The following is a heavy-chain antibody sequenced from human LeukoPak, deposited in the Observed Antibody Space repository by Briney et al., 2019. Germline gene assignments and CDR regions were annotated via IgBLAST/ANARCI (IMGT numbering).Heavy chain of an antibody. V-gene: IGHV3-7*01. CDR3: ARDKYYDRYFDS. CDR2: IKQGGSEK. J-gene: IGHJ4*02. CDR1: GFTFNSNW. D-gene: IGHD3-22*01. Sequence: TGGSLRLSCVASGFTFNSNWMSWVRQAPGKGLEWVANIKQGGSEKYYVDSVKGRFTISRDNTKNSLSLQMNSLRAEDTAVYYCARDKYYDRYFDSWGQGTLVTVSS.